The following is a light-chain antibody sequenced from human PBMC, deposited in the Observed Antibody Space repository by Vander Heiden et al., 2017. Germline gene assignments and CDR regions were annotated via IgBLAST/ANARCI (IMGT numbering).Light chain of an antibody. Sequence: DIQMTQSPSSLSASVGDRVTITCRASQSISSYLNWYQQKPGKAPKLLIYAASSLHIGVPSRFTGSGYGTDFTLTISSRQPEDFASYYCQQSDRNPTITFGAGTKVEIK. CDR2: AAS. CDR1: QSISSY. CDR3: QQSDRNPTIT. V-gene: IGKV1-39*01. J-gene: IGKJ4*01.